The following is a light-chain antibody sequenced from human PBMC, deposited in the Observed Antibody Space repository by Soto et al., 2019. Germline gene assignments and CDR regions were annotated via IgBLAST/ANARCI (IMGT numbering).Light chain of an antibody. J-gene: IGKJ5*01. CDR3: QQANSFPIT. CDR2: AAS. V-gene: IGKV1-12*01. CDR1: QGISSY. Sequence: DIQMTQSPSSVSASVGDIVTITCRASQGISSYLAWYQQKPGKAPKLLIYAASNLQSGVPSRFSGSGFGTDFTLTIGSLQPEDVATYYCQQANSFPITFGQGTRLEIK.